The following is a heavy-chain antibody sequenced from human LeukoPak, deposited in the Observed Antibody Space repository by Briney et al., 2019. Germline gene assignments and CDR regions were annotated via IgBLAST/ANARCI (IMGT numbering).Heavy chain of an antibody. D-gene: IGHD1-26*01. V-gene: IGHV3-74*01. CDR3: ARGLTGREVGAYRLLDVNWFDP. J-gene: IGHJ5*02. CDR2: INSDGSST. CDR1: GFTFSSYW. Sequence: GGSLRLSCAASGFTFSSYWMHWVRQAPGKGLVWVSRINSDGSSTSYADSVKGRFTISRDNAKNTLYLQMNSLRAGDTAVYYCARGLTGREVGAYRLLDVNWFDPWGQGTLVTVSS.